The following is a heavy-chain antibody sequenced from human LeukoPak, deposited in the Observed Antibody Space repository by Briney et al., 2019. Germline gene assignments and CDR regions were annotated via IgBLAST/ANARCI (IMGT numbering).Heavy chain of an antibody. Sequence: PGGSLRLSCAASGFTFSSYGMHWVRQAPGKGLEWVAVIWYDGSNKYYADSVKGRFTISRDNSKNTLYLQMNSLRAEDTAVYYCTTDRLPYSSSWYWDDYWGQGTLVTVSS. CDR1: GFTFSSYG. CDR2: IWYDGSNK. CDR3: TTDRLPYSSSWYWDDY. D-gene: IGHD6-13*01. V-gene: IGHV3-33*01. J-gene: IGHJ4*02.